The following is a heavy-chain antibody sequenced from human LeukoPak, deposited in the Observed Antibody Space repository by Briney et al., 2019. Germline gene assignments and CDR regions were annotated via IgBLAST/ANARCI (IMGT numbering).Heavy chain of an antibody. CDR1: GGSISSGGYY. Sequence: SETLSLTCTVSGGSISSGGYYWSWIRQHPGTGLEWIGYIYYSGSTYYNPSLKSRVTISVDTSKNQFSLKLSSVTAADTAVYYCARDYHYYDSSGYYYWFDPWGQGTLVTVSS. J-gene: IGHJ5*02. CDR2: IYYSGST. D-gene: IGHD3-22*01. V-gene: IGHV4-31*03. CDR3: ARDYHYYDSSGYYYWFDP.